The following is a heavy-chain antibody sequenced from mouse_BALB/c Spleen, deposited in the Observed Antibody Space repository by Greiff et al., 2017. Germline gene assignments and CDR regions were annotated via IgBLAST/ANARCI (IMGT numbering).Heavy chain of an antibody. CDR1: GFTFSSYT. D-gene: IGHD1-1*01. Sequence: EVKLEESGGGLVKPGGSLKLSCAASGFTFSSYTMSWVRQTPEKRLEWVATISSGGSYTYYPDSVKGRFTISRDNAKNTLYLQMSSLKSEDTAMYYCTRGGTTVVARYYFDYWGQGTTLTVSS. CDR2: ISSGGSYT. CDR3: TRGGTTVVARYYFDY. V-gene: IGHV5-6-4*01. J-gene: IGHJ2*01.